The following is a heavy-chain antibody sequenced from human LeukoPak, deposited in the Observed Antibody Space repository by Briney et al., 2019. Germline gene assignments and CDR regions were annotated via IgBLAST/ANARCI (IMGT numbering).Heavy chain of an antibody. V-gene: IGHV3-23*01. CDR3: AKDLPLWFGELLIDY. Sequence: GGSLRLSCAASGFTFSSYAMSWVRQAPGKGLEWVSAISGSGGSAYYADSVKGRFTISRDNSKNTLYLQMNSLRAEDTAVYYCAKDLPLWFGELLIDYWGQGTLVTVSS. CDR1: GFTFSSYA. J-gene: IGHJ4*02. CDR2: ISGSGGSA. D-gene: IGHD3-10*01.